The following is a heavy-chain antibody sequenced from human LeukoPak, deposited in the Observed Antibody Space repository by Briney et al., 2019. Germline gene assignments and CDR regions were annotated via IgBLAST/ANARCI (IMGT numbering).Heavy chain of an antibody. J-gene: IGHJ4*02. Sequence: GASVKVSCKASGYTFTSYGISWVRQAPGQGLEWMGWISAYNGNTNYAQKLQGRVTMTTDTSTSTAYMELRGLRSDDTAVYYCARVNSRLAVSGYGHYDYWGQGTLVTVSS. V-gene: IGHV1-18*04. CDR3: ARVNSRLAVSGYGHYDY. CDR1: GYTFTSYG. D-gene: IGHD5-12*01. CDR2: ISAYNGNT.